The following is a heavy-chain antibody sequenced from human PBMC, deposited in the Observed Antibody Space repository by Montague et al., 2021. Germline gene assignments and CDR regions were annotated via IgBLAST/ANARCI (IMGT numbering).Heavy chain of an antibody. D-gene: IGHD5-18*01. V-gene: IGHV3-74*01. CDR3: VRDRPTAWFDS. CDR2: ITSDGSDT. Sequence: SLSLSWAASGFSLSSLWMHWVRQAPGKGLVWVSQITSDGSDTNYADSVKGRFTISRDNAKSTLYLQMNSLRDEDTAVYYCVRDRPTAWFDSWGQGTLVTVSS. CDR1: GFSLSSLW. J-gene: IGHJ5*01.